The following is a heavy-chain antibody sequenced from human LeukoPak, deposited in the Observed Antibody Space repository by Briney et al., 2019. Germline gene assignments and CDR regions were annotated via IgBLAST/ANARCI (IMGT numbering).Heavy chain of an antibody. V-gene: IGHV4-59*06. Sequence: SETLSLTRTVSGGPISTYYWSCIRRPPGKGLEEIGYIYYSGSPYYNPSLTSRVTISVDTSKNQILLKLSPVAAAGTARDYFARGGARGIAASFDYWGQGTLVTVSS. CDR1: GGPISTYY. CDR3: ARGGARGIAASFDY. J-gene: IGHJ4*02. D-gene: IGHD6-13*01. CDR2: IYYSGSP.